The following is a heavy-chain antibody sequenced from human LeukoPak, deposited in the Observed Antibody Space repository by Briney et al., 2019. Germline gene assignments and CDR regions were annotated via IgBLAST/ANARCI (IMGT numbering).Heavy chain of an antibody. J-gene: IGHJ4*02. V-gene: IGHV4-59*13. D-gene: IGHD5-18*01. CDR1: GGDISIYH. CDR3: ARGSGSYGFFDV. CDR2: VYYSGST. Sequence: PSETLSLTCSVSGGDISIYHWNWIRQSPGEAFEYIGNVYYSGSTNYNPSLRSRVTISVDVSKNQFSLNVRSVTAADTAVYYCARGSGSYGFFDVWGQGTLVTVSA.